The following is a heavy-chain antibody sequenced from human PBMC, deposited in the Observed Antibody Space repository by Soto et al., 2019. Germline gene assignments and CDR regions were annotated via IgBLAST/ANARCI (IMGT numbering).Heavy chain of an antibody. D-gene: IGHD3-22*01. CDR1: GFTVSSYA. Sequence: GWCLGLSCAASGFTVSSYAMSWVRQAPGKGQEWDSGISGNGGTTYYADSVKGRFTISRDNSKNTLYLQMNSLRAEDTAIYYCAKDRQLNYYDISGYYYQAVGFYFDYWGPGTLVTVSS. V-gene: IGHV3-23*01. CDR2: ISGNGGTT. CDR3: AKDRQLNYYDISGYYYQAVGFYFDY. J-gene: IGHJ4*02.